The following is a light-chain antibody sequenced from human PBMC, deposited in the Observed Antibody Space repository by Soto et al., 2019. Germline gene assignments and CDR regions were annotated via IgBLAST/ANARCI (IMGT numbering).Light chain of an antibody. CDR3: QQYGNRPYS. CDR1: QDIKNH. V-gene: IGKV1-33*01. Sequence: DIQMTQSPSSLYASVGDRLTITCQASQDIKNHLNWYQQKPGKVPNLVIYDASNLETGVPSRFSGSGSETDVTLTISSLQPEDIASYYCQQYGNRPYSFGQGTRLEIK. CDR2: DAS. J-gene: IGKJ2*03.